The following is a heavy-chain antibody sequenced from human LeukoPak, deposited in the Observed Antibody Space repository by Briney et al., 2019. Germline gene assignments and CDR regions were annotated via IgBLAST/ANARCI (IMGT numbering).Heavy chain of an antibody. CDR3: ARTVPYGDRRYFDY. V-gene: IGHV4-61*02. D-gene: IGHD4-17*01. J-gene: IGHJ4*02. CDR2: IYTSGST. Sequence: SETLSLTCTVSGGSISSGSYYWSWIRQPAGRGLEWIGRIYTSGSTNYNPSLKSRVTISVDTSKNQFSLKLSSVTAADTAVYYCARTVPYGDRRYFDYWGQGTLVTVSS. CDR1: GGSISSGSYY.